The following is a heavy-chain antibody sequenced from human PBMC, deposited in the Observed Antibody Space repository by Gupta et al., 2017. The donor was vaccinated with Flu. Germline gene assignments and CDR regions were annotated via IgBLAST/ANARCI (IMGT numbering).Heavy chain of an antibody. CDR1: EFSLSTGGVG. D-gene: IGHD3-22*01. CDR3: AHSGFSDTRGYFPYFFDF. V-gene: IGHV2-5*01. CDR2: IFWNDDK. Sequence: QITLKESGPTVVKPTQTLTLTCTFSEFSLSTGGVGVGWIRQPPGKALEWLALIFWNDDKRYSPSLKSRLTITKDTSKNQVVLTMSDMDPVDTATYYCAHSGFSDTRGYFPYFFDFWGQGALVTVSS. J-gene: IGHJ4*02.